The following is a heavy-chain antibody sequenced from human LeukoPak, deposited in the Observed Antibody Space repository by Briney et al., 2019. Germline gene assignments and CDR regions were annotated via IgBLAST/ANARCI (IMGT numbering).Heavy chain of an antibody. CDR2: IYYSGST. CDR3: ARETLWFGELPDAFDI. D-gene: IGHD3-10*01. CDR1: GASISSYY. J-gene: IGHJ3*02. Sequence: SETLSLTCTVSGASISSYYWNWIRQPPGKGLEWIGYIYYSGSTNYNPSLKSRVTISVDTSKNQFSLKLSSVTAADTAVYYCARETLWFGELPDAFDIWGQGTMVTVSS. V-gene: IGHV4-59*01.